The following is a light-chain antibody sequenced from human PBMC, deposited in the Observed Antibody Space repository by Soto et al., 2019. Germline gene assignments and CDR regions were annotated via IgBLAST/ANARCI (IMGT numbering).Light chain of an antibody. CDR3: FSHRGGDSHV. J-gene: IGLJ1*01. Sequence: QSVLTQPASVSGSPGQSITISCTGTSSDVGAYNYVSWYKQYPGKAPKLMIYGVTNRPSGVSNRFSGSKTGNTASLTISGLQAEDEADYYCFSHRGGDSHVFGTGTKVTVL. CDR2: GVT. V-gene: IGLV2-14*01. CDR1: SSDVGAYNY.